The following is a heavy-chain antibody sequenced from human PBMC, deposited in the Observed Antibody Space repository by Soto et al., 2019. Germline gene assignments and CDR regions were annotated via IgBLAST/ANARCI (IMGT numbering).Heavy chain of an antibody. CDR3: ARGDSSGYYRVGYFQH. D-gene: IGHD3-22*01. Sequence: SETLSLTCAVSGGSISSGGYSWSWIRQPPGKGLEWIGYIYHSGSTYYNPSLKSRVTISVDRSKNQFSLKLSSVTAADTAVYYCARGDSSGYYRVGYFQHWGQGTLVTVSS. CDR1: GGSISSGGYS. CDR2: IYHSGST. J-gene: IGHJ1*01. V-gene: IGHV4-30-2*01.